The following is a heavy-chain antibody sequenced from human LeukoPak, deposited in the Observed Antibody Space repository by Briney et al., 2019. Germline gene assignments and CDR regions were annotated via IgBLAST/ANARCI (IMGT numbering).Heavy chain of an antibody. J-gene: IGHJ4*02. V-gene: IGHV3-15*01. CDR3: TTEAMRALLVGANYYFDY. CDR2: IKSKTDGGTT. CDR1: GFTFSNAW. Sequence: GGSLRLSCAASGFTFSNAWMSWVRQAPGKGLEWVGRIKSKTDGGTTDYAAPVKGRFTISRDDSKNTLYLQMNSLKTEDTAVYYCTTEAMRALLVGANYYFDYWGQGTLVTVSS. D-gene: IGHD1-26*01.